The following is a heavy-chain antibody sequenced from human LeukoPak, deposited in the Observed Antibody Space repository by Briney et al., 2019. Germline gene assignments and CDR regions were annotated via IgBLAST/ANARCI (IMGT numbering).Heavy chain of an antibody. V-gene: IGHV4-59*01. Sequence: SETLSLTCTVSGGSISSYYWSWVRQPPGKGLEWIGYIYYSGSTNYNPSLKSRVTISVDTSKNQFSLQLSSVTAADTAVYYCARGLRLPLDHWGQGTLVSASS. CDR2: IYYSGST. CDR3: ARGLRLPLDH. CDR1: GGSISSYY. D-gene: IGHD2-21*02. J-gene: IGHJ4*02.